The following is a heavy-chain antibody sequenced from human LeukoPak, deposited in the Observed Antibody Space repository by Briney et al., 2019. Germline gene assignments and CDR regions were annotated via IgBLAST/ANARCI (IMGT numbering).Heavy chain of an antibody. D-gene: IGHD1-26*01. Sequence: ASVKVSCKASGYTFTGYYMHWVRQAPGQGLEWMGRINPNSGGTNYAQKFQGRVTMTRDTSISTAYMERSRLRSADPAVYYCAGVRGRGRELLDDYWGQGTLVTVSS. CDR1: GYTFTGYY. CDR3: AGVRGRGRELLDDY. J-gene: IGHJ4*02. CDR2: INPNSGGT. V-gene: IGHV1-2*06.